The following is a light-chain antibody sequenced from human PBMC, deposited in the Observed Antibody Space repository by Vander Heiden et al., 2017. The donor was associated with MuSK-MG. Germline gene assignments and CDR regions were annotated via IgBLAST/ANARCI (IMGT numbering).Light chain of an antibody. CDR1: QSVTSNY. Sequence: EIVLTQSPDTLSLSPGERATLSCRASQSVTSNYLAWYQQKPGQAPRLLIYGASGRATGIPDRFSGSGSGTDFTLTISRLEPEDFADYYRQQYGNSPLNFGGGTKVEIK. CDR2: GAS. CDR3: QQYGNSPLN. V-gene: IGKV3-20*01. J-gene: IGKJ4*01.